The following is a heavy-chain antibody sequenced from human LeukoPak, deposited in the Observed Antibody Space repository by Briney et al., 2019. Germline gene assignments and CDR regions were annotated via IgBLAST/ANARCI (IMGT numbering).Heavy chain of an antibody. CDR1: GGSISSYY. D-gene: IGHD3-3*01. J-gene: IGHJ4*02. CDR3: ARRIWKRPLDY. V-gene: IGHV4-59*12. CDR2: IYYNGST. Sequence: SETLPLTCAVSGGSISSYYWGWIRQPPGKGLEWIGYIYYNGSTNYNPSLKSRVTISVDTSKNQFSLKLSSVTAADTAVYYCARRIWKRPLDYWGQGTLVTVSS.